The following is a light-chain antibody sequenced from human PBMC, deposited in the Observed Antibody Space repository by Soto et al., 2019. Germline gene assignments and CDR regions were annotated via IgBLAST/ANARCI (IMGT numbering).Light chain of an antibody. CDR1: QSINSRS. V-gene: IGKV3-20*01. CDR3: QQYVASPYT. Sequence: EVVLTQSPGTLALAPGGRATLPCGASQSINSRSLAWYQQKPGQAPRLLIYDASSRATGIPDRFSASGSGTDFTLTISSLEPEDFAVYYCQQYVASPYTFGQGTKVDIK. CDR2: DAS. J-gene: IGKJ2*01.